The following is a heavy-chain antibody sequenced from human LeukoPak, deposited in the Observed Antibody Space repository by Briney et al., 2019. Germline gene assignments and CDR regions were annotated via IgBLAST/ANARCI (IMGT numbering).Heavy chain of an antibody. CDR2: ISAYNGNT. Sequence: ASVKVSCKASVYTFTSYGISWVRQAPGQGLEWMGWISAYNGNTNYAQKLQGRVTMTTDTSTSTAYMELRSLRSNDTAVYYCAREGYSSSSIDAFDIWGQGTMVTVSS. CDR3: AREGYSSSSIDAFDI. J-gene: IGHJ3*02. CDR1: VYTFTSYG. D-gene: IGHD6-6*01. V-gene: IGHV1-18*01.